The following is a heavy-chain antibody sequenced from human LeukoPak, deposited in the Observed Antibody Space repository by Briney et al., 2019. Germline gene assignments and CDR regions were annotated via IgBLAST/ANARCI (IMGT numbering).Heavy chain of an antibody. V-gene: IGHV4-34*01. J-gene: IGHJ5*02. CDR2: INHSGST. D-gene: IGHD6-13*01. Sequence: KPSETLSLTCAVYGGSFSGYYWSWIRQPPGKGLEWIGEINHSGSTNYNPSLKSRVTISVDTSKNQFSLKLSSVTAADTAVYYCAKGGNIAAAGRPANWFDPWGQGTLVTVSS. CDR1: GGSFSGYY. CDR3: AKGGNIAAAGRPANWFDP.